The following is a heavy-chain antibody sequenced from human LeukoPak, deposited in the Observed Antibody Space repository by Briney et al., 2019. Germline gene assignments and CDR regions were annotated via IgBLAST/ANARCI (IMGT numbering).Heavy chain of an antibody. CDR3: AKDDDWGRYKH. J-gene: IGHJ1*01. CDR1: GFTFSRYT. V-gene: IGHV3-23*01. CDR2: ISPSGGIT. D-gene: IGHD3-16*01. Sequence: GGSLRLSCAVSGFTFSRYTMNWVRQAPGKGLEWVSGISPSGGITYYTDSVKGRFTISRDNSKNTQSLQMNSLRAEDTAVYYCAKDDDWGRYKHWGQGTLVTVSS.